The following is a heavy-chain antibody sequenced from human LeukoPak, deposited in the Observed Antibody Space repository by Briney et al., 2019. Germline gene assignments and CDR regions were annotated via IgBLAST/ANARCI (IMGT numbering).Heavy chain of an antibody. CDR2: TRFDGSIK. V-gene: IGHV3-33*01. J-gene: IGHJ4*02. CDR1: ESVFSDYG. Sequence: PGRSLRPSCAVSESVFSDYGFHWVRQAPGKGLEWVAVTRFDGSIKQYADSVKGRFTISRDDSKNTLYLQMNFLKSEDTAVYYCARWGGTRQYYFDYWGQGTLVTVSS. CDR3: ARWGGTRQYYFDY. D-gene: IGHD1-1*01.